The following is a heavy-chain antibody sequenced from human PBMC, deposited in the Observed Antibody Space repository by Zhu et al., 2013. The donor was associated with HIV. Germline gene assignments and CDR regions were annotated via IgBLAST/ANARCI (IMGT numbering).Heavy chain of an antibody. CDR2: INPNSGGT. D-gene: IGHD6-13*01. V-gene: IGHV1-2*02. CDR1: GYTFTGYY. CDR3: ARDTRAAAGTRWLVPFDY. J-gene: IGHJ4*02. Sequence: QVQLVQSGAEVKKPGASVKVSCKASGYTFTGYYMHWVRQAPGQGLEWMGWINPNSGGTNYAQKFQGRVTMTRDTSISTAYMELSRLRSDDTAVYYCARDTRAAAGTRWLVPFDYWGQGNPGHRLL.